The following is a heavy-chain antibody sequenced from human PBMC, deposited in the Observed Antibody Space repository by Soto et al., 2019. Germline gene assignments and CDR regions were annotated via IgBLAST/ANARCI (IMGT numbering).Heavy chain of an antibody. V-gene: IGHV1-69*12. CDR3: ARHTDIVVVVAATPFSWFDP. Sequence: QVQLVQSGAEVKKPGSSVKVSCKASGGTFSSYAISWVRQAPGQGLEWMGGIIPIFTTANYAQKFQGRVRITADESTSTAYMELSSLRFEDTAVYYCARHTDIVVVVAATPFSWFDPWGQGTLVTVSS. D-gene: IGHD2-15*01. J-gene: IGHJ5*02. CDR2: IIPIFTTA. CDR1: GGTFSSYA.